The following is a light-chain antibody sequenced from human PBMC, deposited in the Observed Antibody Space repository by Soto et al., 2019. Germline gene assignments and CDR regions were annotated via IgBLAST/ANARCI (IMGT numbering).Light chain of an antibody. V-gene: IGKV3-20*01. CDR3: QQYCGSPSGVT. J-gene: IGKJ4*01. Sequence: ELVLTQSPGTLPLSPGEIATLSCRASQRVSTSFLAWYQQKPGQAPRLLIFGASSRATGIPDMFTGSGSETDFTLTIRRLESEDFAVYYCQQYCGSPSGVTFCGGTKVDIK. CDR2: GAS. CDR1: QRVSTSF.